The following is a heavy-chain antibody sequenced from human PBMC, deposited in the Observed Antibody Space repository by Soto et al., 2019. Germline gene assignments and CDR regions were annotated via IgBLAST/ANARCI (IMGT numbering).Heavy chain of an antibody. CDR1: GGTFSSYA. D-gene: IGHD1-26*01. V-gene: IGHV1-69*01. J-gene: IGHJ4*02. Sequence: QVQLVQSGAEVKKPGSSVKVSCKASGGTFSSYAISWVRQAPGQGLEWMGGIIPIFGTANYGQKFQGRVSITAVESTSTAYMELSSLRSEDTAVYYCARADLTPPRVGYFDYWGQGTLVTVSS. CDR2: IIPIFGTA. CDR3: ARADLTPPRVGYFDY.